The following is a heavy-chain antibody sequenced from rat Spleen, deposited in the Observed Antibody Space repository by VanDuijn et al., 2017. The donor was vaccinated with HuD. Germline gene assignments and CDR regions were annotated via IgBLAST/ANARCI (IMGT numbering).Heavy chain of an antibody. CDR3: ARQEDYGGYSRDYFGY. Sequence: EVQLVESGGGLVQPGRSLKLSCAASGFTFSNYGMHWIRQAPTRGLEWVASISPSGGITDYRDSVKGRFAISRDSAKSTLYLQMDSLGSEDTATYYCARQEDYGGYSRDYFGYWGQGVVVTVSS. V-gene: IGHV5-19*01. J-gene: IGHJ2*01. CDR2: ISPSGGIT. D-gene: IGHD1-11*01. CDR1: GFTFSNYG.